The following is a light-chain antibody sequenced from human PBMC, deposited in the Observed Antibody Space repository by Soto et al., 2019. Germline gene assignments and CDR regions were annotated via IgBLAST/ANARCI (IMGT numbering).Light chain of an antibody. CDR2: DVS. J-gene: IGLJ2*01. CDR3: RSYTSSSTQV. CDR1: SSDVGGYNY. Sequence: QSALTQPASVSGSPGQSITISCTGTSSDVGGYNYVSWYQQHPGKAPKLMIYDVSNRPSGVSNRFSGSKSGNTAPLTISGLQAEDEADYYCRSYTSSSTQVFGGGTKLTVL. V-gene: IGLV2-14*01.